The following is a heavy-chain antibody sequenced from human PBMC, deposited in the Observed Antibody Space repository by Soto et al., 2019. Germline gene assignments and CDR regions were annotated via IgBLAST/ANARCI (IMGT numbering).Heavy chain of an antibody. J-gene: IGHJ4*02. CDR1: GGTFRNYA. V-gene: IGHV1-69*01. Sequence: QVQLVQSGAEVTKPGSSVKVSCKASGGTFRNYAINWVRQAPGQGLEWMGGTIPIFGKPNYAQKFQGRVTITADESTSTAYLELSRLRSEDTAVYYCAAKSGYPYYFDYWGQGTQVTVSS. D-gene: IGHD3-3*01. CDR2: TIPIFGKP. CDR3: AAKSGYPYYFDY.